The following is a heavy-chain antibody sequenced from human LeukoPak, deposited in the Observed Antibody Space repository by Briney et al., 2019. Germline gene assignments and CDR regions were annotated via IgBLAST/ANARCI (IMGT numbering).Heavy chain of an antibody. V-gene: IGHV3-7*01. J-gene: IGHJ4*02. D-gene: IGHD6-19*01. CDR2: IKQDGSEK. CDR1: GFSFSSYW. Sequence: GGSLRLSCVASGFSFSSYWMSWARQAPGKGLEWVANIKQDGSEKYYVDSVKGRFTIYRDNAKNSVYLQMNSLRAEDTAVYYCARAGQWPAPQQIDYWGQGTLVTVSS. CDR3: ARAGQWPAPQQIDY.